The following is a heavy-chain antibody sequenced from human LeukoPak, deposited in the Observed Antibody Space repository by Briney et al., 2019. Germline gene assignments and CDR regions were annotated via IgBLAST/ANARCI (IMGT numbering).Heavy chain of an antibody. J-gene: IGHJ4*02. CDR1: GYTFTSYY. CDR3: ARGAFGIVGATY. V-gene: IGHV1-2*02. CDR2: INPSGGST. Sequence: GASVKVSCKASGYTFTSYYMHWVRQAPGQGLEWMGIINPSGGSTNYAQKFQGRVTMTRDTSISTAYMELSRLRSDDTAVYYCARGAFGIVGATYWGQGTLVTVSS. D-gene: IGHD1-26*01.